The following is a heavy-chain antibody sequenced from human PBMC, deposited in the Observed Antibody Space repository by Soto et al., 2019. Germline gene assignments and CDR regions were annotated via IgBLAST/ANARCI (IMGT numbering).Heavy chain of an antibody. J-gene: IGHJ5*02. Sequence: GGSLRLSCEASGFTFHNYAMHWVRQAPGKGLEWVGRIKSKTDGGTTDYAAPVKGRFTISRDDSKNTMYLQMNSLKTEDTAVYYCTIPRGPMIRPWGQGTLVTVSS. CDR2: IKSKTDGGTT. V-gene: IGHV3-15*01. D-gene: IGHD3-22*01. CDR3: TIPRGPMIRP. CDR1: GFTFHNYA.